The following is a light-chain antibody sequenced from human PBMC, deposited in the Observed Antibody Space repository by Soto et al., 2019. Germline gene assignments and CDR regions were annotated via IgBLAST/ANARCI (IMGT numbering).Light chain of an antibody. V-gene: IGKV3-15*01. CDR3: QQYNNWPPLT. CDR2: GAS. J-gene: IGKJ4*01. CDR1: QSVSSN. Sequence: EIVMTQSPATLSVSPGERATLSCTASQSVSSNLAWYQQKPGQAPGLLIYGASTRATGIPARFSGSGSGTEFTLTISSLQSEDFAVYYCQQYNNWPPLTFGGGTKVEIK.